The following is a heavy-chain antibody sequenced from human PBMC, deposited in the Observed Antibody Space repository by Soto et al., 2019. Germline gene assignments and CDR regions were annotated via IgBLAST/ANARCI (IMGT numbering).Heavy chain of an antibody. J-gene: IGHJ4*02. CDR1: GFTFSSYG. CDR3: AKGPHTNVGWPYYFES. D-gene: IGHD6-19*01. CDR2: IWYDGTNK. V-gene: IGHV3-33*06. Sequence: GGSLRLSCAAAGFTFSSYGMHWVRQAPGKGLEWVAVIWYDGTNKYYVDSVKGRFTISRDNARNSLSLHMSSLRDEDSALYYCAKGPHTNVGWPYYFESWGQGVPVTVSS.